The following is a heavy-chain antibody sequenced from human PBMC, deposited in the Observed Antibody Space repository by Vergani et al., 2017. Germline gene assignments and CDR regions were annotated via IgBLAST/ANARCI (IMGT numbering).Heavy chain of an antibody. V-gene: IGHV3-23*01. D-gene: IGHD6-19*01. CDR3: AKVGRSEVAGTFGAFDI. J-gene: IGHJ3*02. Sequence: EVQLLESGGGLAQPGGSLRPSCAAPGFTFIMHAMSWVRQAPGKGLEWVSTLSASDRRTHYADSVKGRFTISRDNSKNTLFLHMNSLRPEDTAVYYCAKVGRSEVAGTFGAFDIWGQGTMVTVSS. CDR1: GFTFIMHA. CDR2: LSASDRRT.